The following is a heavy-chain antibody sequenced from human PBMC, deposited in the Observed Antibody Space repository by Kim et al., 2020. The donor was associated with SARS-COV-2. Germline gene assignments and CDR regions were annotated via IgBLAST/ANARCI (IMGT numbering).Heavy chain of an antibody. CDR1: GFTFSSYG. CDR2: ISYDGSNI. Sequence: GGSLRLSCAASGFTFSSYGMHWVRQAPGKGLEWVAVISYDGSNIYYADSVKGRFTISRDNSKNTLYLQMNSLRAEDTAVYYCAKQSYGYSSSWYYFDYWGQGTLVTVSS. J-gene: IGHJ4*02. D-gene: IGHD6-13*01. CDR3: AKQSYGYSSSWYYFDY. V-gene: IGHV3-30*18.